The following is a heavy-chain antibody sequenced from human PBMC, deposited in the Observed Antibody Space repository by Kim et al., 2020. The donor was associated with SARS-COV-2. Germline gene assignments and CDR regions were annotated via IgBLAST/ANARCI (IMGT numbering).Heavy chain of an antibody. CDR3: ARHGTSSARYSDY. D-gene: IGHD6-19*01. CDR1: GYSFTTYW. J-gene: IGHJ4*02. Sequence: GESLKISCKGSGYSFTTYWIGWVRQMPGKGLEWMGIIYPDDSDTKYSPSFEGQVTISADKSISTAYLQWSSLKASDTPMYYCARHGTSSARYSDYWGQGTLVTVSS. CDR2: IYPDDSDT. V-gene: IGHV5-51*01.